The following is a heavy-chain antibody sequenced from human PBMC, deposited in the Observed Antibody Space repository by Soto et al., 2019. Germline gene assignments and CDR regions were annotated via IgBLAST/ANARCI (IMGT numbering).Heavy chain of an antibody. CDR1: GFTFSSYA. D-gene: IGHD4-17*01. J-gene: IGHJ4*02. Sequence: GGSPRLSCAASGFTFSSYAMIWVRQAPGKGLEWVSAISGSGGSTYYADSVKGRFTISRDNSKNTLYLQMNSLRAEDTAVYYCAKVQPGDYRVFDYWGQGTLVTVSS. CDR3: AKVQPGDYRVFDY. V-gene: IGHV3-23*01. CDR2: ISGSGGST.